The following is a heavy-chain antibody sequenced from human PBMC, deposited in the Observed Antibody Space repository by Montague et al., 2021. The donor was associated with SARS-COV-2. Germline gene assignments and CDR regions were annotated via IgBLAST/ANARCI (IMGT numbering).Heavy chain of an antibody. D-gene: IGHD3-10*01. J-gene: IGHJ4*02. CDR3: AKSYYETGDSFLIDY. Sequence: SLRLSWAAAGFTFSTYGMHWVRQAPGKGLEWVAITWYDGSFSYYAESVKGRFTISRDNSKNTLYLQMNSLRGEDTAVYYCAKSYYETGDSFLIDYWGQGTLVTVSS. CDR1: GFTFSTYG. CDR2: TWYDGSFS. V-gene: IGHV3-33*06.